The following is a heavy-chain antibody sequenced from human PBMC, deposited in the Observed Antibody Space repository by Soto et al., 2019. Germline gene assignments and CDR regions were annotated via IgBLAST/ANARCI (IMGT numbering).Heavy chain of an antibody. CDR3: ARLSISLAGYNRGGMDV. CDR2: IYYIGST. D-gene: IGHD5-18*01. V-gene: IGHV4-31*03. CDR1: GGSISSGGYY. Sequence: SETLSLTCTVSGGSISSGGYYWNWIRQHPGKGLEWIGYIYYIGSTYYNPSLKSRVTISLDTSKNQFSLKLSSVTAADTAVYYCARLSISLAGYNRGGMDVWSQGTTVTVSS. J-gene: IGHJ6*02.